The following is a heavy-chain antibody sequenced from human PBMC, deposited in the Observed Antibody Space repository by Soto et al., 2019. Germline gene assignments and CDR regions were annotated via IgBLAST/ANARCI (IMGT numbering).Heavy chain of an antibody. CDR3: ATASAGYTFGFDL. D-gene: IGHD1-1*01. CDR1: GFNFTTST. Sequence: SVKVSCKASGFNFTTSTKQCVRQTRGHRLEWIGWIVVGNGNTNFAQDLRQRVTFSRDMSTSTAYMDVSTLRSDDTAMYYCATASAGYTFGFDLWGQGSLVTVSS. CDR2: IVVGNGNT. V-gene: IGHV1-58*02. J-gene: IGHJ4*02.